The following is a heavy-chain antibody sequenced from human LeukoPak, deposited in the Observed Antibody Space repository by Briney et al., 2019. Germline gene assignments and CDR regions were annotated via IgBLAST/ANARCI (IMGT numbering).Heavy chain of an antibody. Sequence: ASVKVSCKASGYTFTSYDINWVRQATGQGLEWMGWMNPNSGNTGYAQKFQGRVTITRNTSISTAYMELSSLRSEDTAVYYCARDFRRDYYYYMDVWGKGTTVTVSS. CDR3: ARDFRRDYYYYMDV. V-gene: IGHV1-8*03. D-gene: IGHD3-10*01. CDR2: MNPNSGNT. J-gene: IGHJ6*03. CDR1: GYTFTSYD.